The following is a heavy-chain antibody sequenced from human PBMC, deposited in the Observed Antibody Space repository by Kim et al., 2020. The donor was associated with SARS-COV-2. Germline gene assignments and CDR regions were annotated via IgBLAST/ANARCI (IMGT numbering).Heavy chain of an antibody. V-gene: IGHV3-74*01. D-gene: IGHD1-26*01. J-gene: IGHJ3*02. CDR1: GFTVSSYW. CDR2: VNGDGTAE. Sequence: GGSLRLSCAASGFTVSSYWMHWVRQVPGKGLVWVSRVNGDGTAEYYAYVTKGRIIITRDNAKNTLYLQMNSLRAEDTAVYCEGRDGRTGMSATSAFDIWG. CDR3: GRDGRTGMSATSAFDI.